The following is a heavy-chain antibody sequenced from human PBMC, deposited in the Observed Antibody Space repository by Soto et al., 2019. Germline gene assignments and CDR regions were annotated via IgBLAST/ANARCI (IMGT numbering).Heavy chain of an antibody. Sequence: GASVKVSCKASGYTFTGYYMHWVRQAPGQGLEWMGWINPNSGGTNYAQKFQGWVTMTRDTSTSTVYMELSSLRSDDTAVYYCARDVKFGSSWPRGLDYYYGMDVWGQGTTVTVSS. CDR1: GYTFTGYY. D-gene: IGHD6-13*01. V-gene: IGHV1-2*04. J-gene: IGHJ6*02. CDR3: ARDVKFGSSWPRGLDYYYGMDV. CDR2: INPNSGGT.